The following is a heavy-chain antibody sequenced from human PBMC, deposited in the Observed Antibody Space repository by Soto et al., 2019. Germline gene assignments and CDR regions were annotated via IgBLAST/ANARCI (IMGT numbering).Heavy chain of an antibody. CDR2: IIPIFVTT. CDR3: ELGLSYCSGGSCPDAYDV. Sequence: QVQVVQSGAEVKKPGSSVKVSCKASGGTFSSFAINWVRQAPGQGLEWMGGIIPIFVTTDYAQKFQGRVTITADESTSTAYMELSSLRSEDTAVYCCELGLSYCSGGSCPDAYDVWGQGTMVTVSS. J-gene: IGHJ3*01. D-gene: IGHD2-15*01. CDR1: GGTFSSFA. V-gene: IGHV1-69*01.